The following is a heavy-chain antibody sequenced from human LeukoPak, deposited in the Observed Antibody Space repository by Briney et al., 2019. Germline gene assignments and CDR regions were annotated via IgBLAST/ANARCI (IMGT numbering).Heavy chain of an antibody. Sequence: ASVKVSCKASGYSFTSHYMHWVRQAPGQGLEWLGLINPSGSSTLYAQKFQGRVTMTRDMSTTTDYMELSSLRSEDTAVYYCARDREQWLVHPFYDYWGQGTLVTVSS. D-gene: IGHD6-19*01. J-gene: IGHJ4*02. V-gene: IGHV1-46*01. CDR1: GYSFTSHY. CDR2: INPSGSST. CDR3: ARDREQWLVHPFYDY.